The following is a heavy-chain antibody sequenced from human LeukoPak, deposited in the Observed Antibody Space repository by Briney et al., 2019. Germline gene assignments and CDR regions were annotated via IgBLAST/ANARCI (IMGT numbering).Heavy chain of an antibody. Sequence: GGSLRLSCAASGFIFNNYGMHWVRQAPGKGLEWVAVIWYDGSNKYYADSVKGRFTISRDNPKNTLYLQMNSLRAEDTAVYYCARGGIFNPYELWGQGTLVTVSP. CDR3: ARGGIFNPYEL. V-gene: IGHV3-33*01. CDR1: GFIFNNYG. D-gene: IGHD3-22*01. J-gene: IGHJ4*02. CDR2: IWYDGSNK.